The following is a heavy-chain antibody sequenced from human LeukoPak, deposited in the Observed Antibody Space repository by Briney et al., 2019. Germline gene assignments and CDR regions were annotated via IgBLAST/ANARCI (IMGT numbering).Heavy chain of an antibody. V-gene: IGHV1-69*10. Sequence: GASVKVSCKASGDTFTSYGISWVRQAPGQGLEWMGGIIPIFGITNYAQKFQGRVTITADKSTSTAYMELSSLRSADTAAYYSARDAVEVIPAAMYYNWFDPWGQGTLVTVSS. J-gene: IGHJ5*02. CDR3: ARDAVEVIPAAMYYNWFDP. D-gene: IGHD2-2*01. CDR2: IIPIFGIT. CDR1: GDTFTSYG.